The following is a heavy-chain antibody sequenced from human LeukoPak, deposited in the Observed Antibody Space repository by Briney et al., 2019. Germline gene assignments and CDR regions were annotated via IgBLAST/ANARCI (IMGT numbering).Heavy chain of an antibody. D-gene: IGHD2-2*01. CDR1: GGSISSSSYY. J-gene: IGHJ5*02. CDR2: IYYSGST. V-gene: IGHV4-39*01. Sequence: SETLSLTRTVSGGSISSSSYYWGWIRQPPGKGLEWIGSIYYSGSTYYNPSLKSRVTISVDTSKNQFSLKLSSVTAADTAVYYCARGYCSSTSCYAGSNWFDPWGQGTLVTVSS. CDR3: ARGYCSSTSCYAGSNWFDP.